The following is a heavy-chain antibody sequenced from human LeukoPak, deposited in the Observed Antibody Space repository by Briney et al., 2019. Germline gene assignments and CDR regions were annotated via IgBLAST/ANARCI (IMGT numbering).Heavy chain of an antibody. CDR2: MYYSGTT. Sequence: SETLSLICTVSGGSITSYYRSWIRQSPGKGLEWIGFMYYSGTTNYNPSLKGRVTISLGMSKNQFSLKLSSVTAADTAVYYCARLPMAVTPHVDYWGQGTVVTVSS. J-gene: IGHJ4*02. V-gene: IGHV4-59*01. D-gene: IGHD2-21*02. CDR3: ARLPMAVTPHVDY. CDR1: GGSITSYY.